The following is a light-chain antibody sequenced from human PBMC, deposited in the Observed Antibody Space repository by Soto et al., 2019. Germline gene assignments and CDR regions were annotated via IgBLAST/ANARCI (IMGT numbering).Light chain of an antibody. CDR3: QQYSSYPVT. CDR1: QSISSW. CDR2: KAS. J-gene: IGKJ4*01. V-gene: IGKV1-5*03. Sequence: DIQMTQSPSTLSASVGDRVTITCRATQSISSWLAWYQQKAGKAPKLLIYKASSLESGVPSRFSGTGSGTEFTLTISSLQHEDFATYYCQQYSSYPVTFGGGTKVEIK.